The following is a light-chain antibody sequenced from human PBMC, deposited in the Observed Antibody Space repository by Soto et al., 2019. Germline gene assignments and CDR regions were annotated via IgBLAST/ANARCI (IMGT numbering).Light chain of an antibody. V-gene: IGKV3-11*01. CDR1: QSVSSY. J-gene: IGKJ1*01. CDR2: DAS. Sequence: EIVLTQPPATLSLSPGERATLSCRASQSVSSYLAWYQQKPGQAPRLLIYDASNRATGIPARFSGSGSGTDFTLTIISLEPEDFAVYYCQQRSNWPRTFGQGTKVDIK. CDR3: QQRSNWPRT.